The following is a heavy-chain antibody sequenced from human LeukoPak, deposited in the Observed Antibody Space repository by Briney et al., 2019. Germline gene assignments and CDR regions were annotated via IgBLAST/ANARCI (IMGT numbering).Heavy chain of an antibody. Sequence: GGSLRLSCAASGFTFSSYATSWVRQAPGKGLEWVSAISGSGGSTYYADSVKGRFTISRDNSKNTLYLQMNSLRAEDTAVYYCAKARYGYYHYGMDVWGQGTTVTVSS. V-gene: IGHV3-23*01. CDR2: ISGSGGST. CDR3: AKARYGYYHYGMDV. D-gene: IGHD5-18*01. J-gene: IGHJ6*02. CDR1: GFTFSSYA.